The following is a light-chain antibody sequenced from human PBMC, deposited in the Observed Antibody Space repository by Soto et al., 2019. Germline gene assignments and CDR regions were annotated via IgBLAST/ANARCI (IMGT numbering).Light chain of an antibody. V-gene: IGLV2-14*03. J-gene: IGLJ2*01. CDR3: SSYGASSTL. Sequence: SAPNPPAPLSGAPGQSVTLSRPGSSSEIGGYNYVSWYQQHPGKAPKLLIYDVSYRPSGISDRFSGSKSGNTASLTISGLQPEDEADYYCSSYGASSTLFGGGTKVTVL. CDR1: SSEIGGYNY. CDR2: DVS.